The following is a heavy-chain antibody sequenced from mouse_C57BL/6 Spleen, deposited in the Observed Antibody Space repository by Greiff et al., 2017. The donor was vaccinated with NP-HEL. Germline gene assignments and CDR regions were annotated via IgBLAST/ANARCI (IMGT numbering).Heavy chain of an antibody. Sequence: EVMLVESGPELVKPGASVKISCKASGYSFTGYYMNWVKQSPEKSLEWIGEINPSTGGTTYNQKFKAKATLTVDKSSSTAYMQLKSLTSEDSAVYYCARIYYGNYGDAMDYWGQGTSVTVSS. CDR3: ARIYYGNYGDAMDY. CDR2: INPSTGGT. J-gene: IGHJ4*01. CDR1: GYSFTGYY. V-gene: IGHV1-42*01. D-gene: IGHD2-1*01.